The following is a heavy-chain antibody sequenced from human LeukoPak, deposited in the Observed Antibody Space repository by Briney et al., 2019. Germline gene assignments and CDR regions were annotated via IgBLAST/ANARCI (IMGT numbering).Heavy chain of an antibody. Sequence: GGSLRLSCAASGFTFSSYGMHWVRQAPGKGLEWVAFIRYDGSNKYYADSVKGRFTISRDNSKNTLYLQMNSLRAEDTAVYYCAKDPDYDSSGTFDYWGQGTLVTVSS. J-gene: IGHJ4*02. D-gene: IGHD3-22*01. CDR1: GFTFSSYG. CDR3: AKDPDYDSSGTFDY. CDR2: IRYDGSNK. V-gene: IGHV3-30*02.